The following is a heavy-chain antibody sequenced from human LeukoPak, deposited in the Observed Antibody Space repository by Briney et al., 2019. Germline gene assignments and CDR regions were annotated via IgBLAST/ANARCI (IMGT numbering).Heavy chain of an antibody. CDR3: ARGMEVVIGTYYYYYMDV. Sequence: KTSETLSLTCAVYGGSFSGHYWSWIRQPPGRGLEWIGEINHSGSTNYNPSLKSRVTISVDTSKNQFSLKLSSVTAADTAVYYCARGMEVVIGTYYYYYMDVWGKGTTVTISS. D-gene: IGHD3-22*01. CDR1: GGSFSGHY. CDR2: INHSGST. J-gene: IGHJ6*03. V-gene: IGHV4-34*01.